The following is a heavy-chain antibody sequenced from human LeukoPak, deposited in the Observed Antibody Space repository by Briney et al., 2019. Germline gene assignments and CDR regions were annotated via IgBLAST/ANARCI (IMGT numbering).Heavy chain of an antibody. D-gene: IGHD3-22*01. CDR3: ARDSTITMIVLYNWFDP. CDR1: GYTFTGYY. V-gene: IGHV1-2*02. J-gene: IGHJ5*02. CDR2: INPNSGGT. Sequence: ASVKVSCKASGYTFTGYYMHWVRQAPGQGLEWMGWINPNSGGTNYAQKFQSRVTMTRDTSISTAYMELSRLRSDDTAVYYCARDSTITMIVLYNWFDPWGQGTLVTVSS.